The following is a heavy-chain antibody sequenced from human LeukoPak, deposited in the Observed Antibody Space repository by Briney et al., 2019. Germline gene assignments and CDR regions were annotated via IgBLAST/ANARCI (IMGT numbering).Heavy chain of an antibody. J-gene: IGHJ2*01. CDR3: ASDSWGLRWYFDL. CDR2: IYYSGST. Sequence: TETLSLTCTVSGGSISSYYWSWIRQPPGKGLEWIGSIYYSGSTDYNPSLKSRVTISLDTSKIQFSLKLSSVTAADTAVYYCASDSWGLRWYFDLWGRGTLVTVSS. D-gene: IGHD3-10*01. CDR1: GGSISSYY. V-gene: IGHV4-59*01.